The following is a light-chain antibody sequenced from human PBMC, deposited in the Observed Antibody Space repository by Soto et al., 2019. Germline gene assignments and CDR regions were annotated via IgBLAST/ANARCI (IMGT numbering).Light chain of an antibody. Sequence: QSVLTQPPSASGSPGQSVAISCTGTSSDVGAYNYVSWYQQHPGKAPKLIIYEVNKRPSGVPDRFSGSKSGNTASLTVSGLQAEDEADYYCSSYAGSGVFGGGTKVTVL. CDR2: EVN. V-gene: IGLV2-8*01. CDR3: SSYAGSGV. CDR1: SSDVGAYNY. J-gene: IGLJ3*02.